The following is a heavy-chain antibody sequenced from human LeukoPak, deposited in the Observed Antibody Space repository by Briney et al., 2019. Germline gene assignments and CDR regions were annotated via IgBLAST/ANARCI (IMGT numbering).Heavy chain of an antibody. Sequence: PSETLSLTCTVSGGSISSYYWSWIRQPPGKGLEWIGYLYYTGSTNYNPSLKSRVTISVDTSKNQFSLKLSSVTAADTAVYYCARDYGGSIDYWGQGTLVTVSS. CDR1: GGSISSYY. V-gene: IGHV4-59*12. D-gene: IGHD4-23*01. J-gene: IGHJ4*02. CDR2: LYYTGST. CDR3: ARDYGGSIDY.